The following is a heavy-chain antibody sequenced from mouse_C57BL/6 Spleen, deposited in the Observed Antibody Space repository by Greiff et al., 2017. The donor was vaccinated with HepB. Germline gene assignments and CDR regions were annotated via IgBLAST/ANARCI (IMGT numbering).Heavy chain of an antibody. Sequence: EVMLVESEGGLVQPGSSMKLSCTASGFTFSDYYMAWVRQVPEKGLEWVANINYDGSSTYYLDSLKSRFIISRDNAKNILYLQMSSLKSEDTATYYCARGGYYLYYAMDYWGQGTSVTVSS. V-gene: IGHV5-16*01. CDR3: ARGGYYLYYAMDY. D-gene: IGHD2-3*01. J-gene: IGHJ4*01. CDR1: GFTFSDYY. CDR2: INYDGSST.